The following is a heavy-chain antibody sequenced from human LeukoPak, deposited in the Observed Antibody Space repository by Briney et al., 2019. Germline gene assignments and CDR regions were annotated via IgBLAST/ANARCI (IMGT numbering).Heavy chain of an antibody. J-gene: IGHJ6*02. CDR1: GFTLSSYA. V-gene: IGHV3-30-3*01. D-gene: IGHD2-2*01. CDR3: AREGHLGYCSSTSCYAPYYGMDV. Sequence: PGGSLRLSCAASGFTLSSYAMHWVRQAPGKGLEWVAVISYDGSNKYYADSVKGRFTISRDNSKNTLYLQMNSLRAEDTAVYYCAREGHLGYCSSTSCYAPYYGMDVWGQGTTVTVSS. CDR2: ISYDGSNK.